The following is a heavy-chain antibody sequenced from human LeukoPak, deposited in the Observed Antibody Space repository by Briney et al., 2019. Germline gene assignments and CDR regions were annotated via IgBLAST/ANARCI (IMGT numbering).Heavy chain of an antibody. CDR1: RFTFTSDA. Sequence: GGSLRLSCAASRFTFTSDAMHWVRQAPGKGLEWLATIKHDLSETHYGDSVKGRFTVSRDNPTNSLFLQMSSLRVEDTALYFCAKWDFFGDYFSFDPRGQGTRVTVSS. D-gene: IGHD1-26*01. J-gene: IGHJ5*02. CDR3: AKWDFFGDYFSFDP. V-gene: IGHV3-7*01. CDR2: IKHDLSET.